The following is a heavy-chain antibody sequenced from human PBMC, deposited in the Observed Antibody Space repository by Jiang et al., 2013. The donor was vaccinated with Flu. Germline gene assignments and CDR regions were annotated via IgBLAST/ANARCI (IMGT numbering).Heavy chain of an antibody. CDR1: GFTFSSYG. CDR3: ARDNADDWYYDL. V-gene: IGHV3-33*01. CDR2: IWFDGSNK. Sequence: CAASGFTFSSYGMHWVRQAPGKGLEWVAIIWFDGSNKYYGDSVKGRFTISRDNSKNTLYLQMNSLRAEDTAIYYCARDNADDWYYDLWGRGTLVTVSS. J-gene: IGHJ2*01.